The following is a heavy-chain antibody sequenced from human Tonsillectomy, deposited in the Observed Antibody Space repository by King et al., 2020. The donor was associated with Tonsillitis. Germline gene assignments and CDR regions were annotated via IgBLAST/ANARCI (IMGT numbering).Heavy chain of an antibody. CDR2: IYYSGTT. V-gene: IGHV4-59*08. CDR1: GASISSYY. D-gene: IGHD3-22*01. CDR3: AGQRYHYDTTGYYEAP. Sequence: LQLQESGPGLVKPSETLSLTCTVSGASISSYYWSWIRQPPGKGLEWIGCIYYSGTTDYSPSLKSRVTISVDTSSNQFSLDLSSVTAADTAVYYCAGQRYHYDTTGYYEAPWGQGTLVTVSS. J-gene: IGHJ5*02.